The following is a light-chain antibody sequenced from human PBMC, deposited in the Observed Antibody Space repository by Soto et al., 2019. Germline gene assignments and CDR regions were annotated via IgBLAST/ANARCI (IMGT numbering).Light chain of an antibody. J-gene: IGLJ1*01. CDR1: SSDVGGYNF. Sequence: QSGLTQPASVFGPPGRSITFSCTGTSSDVGGYNFVSWYQQHPGKAPKLMIYEVSSRPSGVSNRFSGSKSGNTASLTISGLLPEDEADYYCRSLTTSFAYVFGTGTKVTVL. CDR3: RSLTTSFAYV. CDR2: EVS. V-gene: IGLV2-14*03.